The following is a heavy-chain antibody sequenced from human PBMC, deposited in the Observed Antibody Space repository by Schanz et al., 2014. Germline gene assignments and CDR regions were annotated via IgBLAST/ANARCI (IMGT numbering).Heavy chain of an antibody. J-gene: IGHJ4*02. V-gene: IGHV3-53*01. CDR1: GFSVSNSY. CDR3: AKDAAYYDSVIFPDH. D-gene: IGHD3-22*01. CDR2: IYSSGST. Sequence: DVQLVDSGGGLVQPGGSLRLSCAASGFSVSNSYIHWVRQAPGKGLEWVSPIYSSGSTYYADSVRGRFTISRDNSKNTLYLQMNSLRAEDTAIYFCAKDAAYYDSVIFPDHWGQGTLVTVSS.